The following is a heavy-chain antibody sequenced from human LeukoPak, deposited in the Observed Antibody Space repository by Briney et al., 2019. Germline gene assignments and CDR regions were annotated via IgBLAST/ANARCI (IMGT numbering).Heavy chain of an antibody. CDR1: GGSISPYY. CDR3: ARGRGSLTY. D-gene: IGHD3-10*01. CDR2: FYDTRRP. Sequence: PSETLSLTCTVSGGSISPYYWSWIRQPPGKGLEWIGYFYDTRRPKYNPSLERRVTISVDMSRNQLSLTLTSLTAADTAVYYCARGRGSLTYWGQGTLATVSS. V-gene: IGHV4-59*01. J-gene: IGHJ4*02.